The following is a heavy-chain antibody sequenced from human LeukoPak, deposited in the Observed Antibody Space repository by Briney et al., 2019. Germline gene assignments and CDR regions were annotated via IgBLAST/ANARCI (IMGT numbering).Heavy chain of an antibody. Sequence: PGGSLRLSCAASGFTFSSYAMSWVRQAPGKGLEWVSAISGSGGSTYYADSVKGRFTISRDNSKNTLYLQMNSLRAEDTAVYYCAKDGPRETTMIVVARDAFDIWGQGTMVTVSS. D-gene: IGHD3-22*01. J-gene: IGHJ3*02. CDR2: ISGSGGST. CDR1: GFTFSSYA. V-gene: IGHV3-23*01. CDR3: AKDGPRETTMIVVARDAFDI.